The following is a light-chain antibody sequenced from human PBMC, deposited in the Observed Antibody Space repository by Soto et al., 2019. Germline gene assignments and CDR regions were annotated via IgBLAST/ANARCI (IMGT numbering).Light chain of an antibody. J-gene: IGLJ1*01. CDR2: EVS. CDR1: SSDVGSYNL. CDR3: CSYAGSSTLPYV. Sequence: SALPQPASVSGSPGQSITISCTGTSSDVGSYNLVSWYQQHPGKAPKLMIYEVSKRPSGVSNRFSGSKSGNTASLTISGLQAEDEADYYCCSYAGSSTLPYVFGTGTKVTVL. V-gene: IGLV2-23*02.